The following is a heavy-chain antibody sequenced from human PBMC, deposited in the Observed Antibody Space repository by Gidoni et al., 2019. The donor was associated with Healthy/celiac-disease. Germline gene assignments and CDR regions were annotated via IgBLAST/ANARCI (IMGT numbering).Heavy chain of an antibody. CDR2: ISGSGGST. V-gene: IGHV3-23*01. CDR3: AKDPLTGFESCSSTSCYAGIDY. CDR1: GFTFSSYA. J-gene: IGHJ4*02. Sequence: EVQLLESGGGLVQPGGSLRLSCAASGFTFSSYAMSWVRQAPGKGPELVSAISGSGGSTYYADSVKGRFTISRDNSKNTLYLQMNSLRAEDTAVYYCAKDPLTGFESCSSTSCYAGIDYWGQGTLVTVSS. D-gene: IGHD2-2*01.